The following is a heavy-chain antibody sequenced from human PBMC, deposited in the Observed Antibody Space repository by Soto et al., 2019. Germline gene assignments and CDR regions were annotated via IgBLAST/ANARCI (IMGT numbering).Heavy chain of an antibody. J-gene: IGHJ3*02. V-gene: IGHV2-5*01. CDR1: GFSLSSSGVG. Sequence: SGPTLVNPTQTLTLTCTFSGFSLSSSGVGVEWVRQPPGKALEWRALIYSNDDKRYSPSVKSRLTITKDTSKNRVVLTMTNMDPVDTATYYCGHRLDDGTNSIWGQGTMVTVSS. CDR3: GHRLDDGTNSI. CDR2: IYSNDDK. D-gene: IGHD4-17*01.